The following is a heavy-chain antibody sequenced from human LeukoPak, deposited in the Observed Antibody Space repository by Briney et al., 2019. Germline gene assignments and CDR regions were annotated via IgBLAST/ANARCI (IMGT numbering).Heavy chain of an antibody. Sequence: PSETLSLTCTVSGGSISSTSYYWGWLRQPPGKGLEWIGNIYYSGSTYYNPSLNSRVTISVDTSKKQFSLRLTSVTAADTAVYYCARQTGSGLFILPGGQGTLVTVSS. CDR2: IYYSGST. CDR1: GGSISSTSYY. D-gene: IGHD3/OR15-3a*01. J-gene: IGHJ4*02. CDR3: ARQTGSGLFILP. V-gene: IGHV4-39*01.